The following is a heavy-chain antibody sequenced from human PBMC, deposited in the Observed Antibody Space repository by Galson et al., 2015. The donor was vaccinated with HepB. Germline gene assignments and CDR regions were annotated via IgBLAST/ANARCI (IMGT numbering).Heavy chain of an antibody. V-gene: IGHV3-23*01. J-gene: IGHJ6*02. CDR2: ISGSGGST. D-gene: IGHD6-13*01. Sequence: SLRLSCAASGFTFSNYAMSWVRQAPGKGLEWVSAISGSGGSTYYADSVKGRFTISRDNSKNTLYLQMNSLRAEDTAVYYCAKDLDSSWYGEDYYYGMDVWGQGTTVTVSS. CDR1: GFTFSNYA. CDR3: AKDLDSSWYGEDYYYGMDV.